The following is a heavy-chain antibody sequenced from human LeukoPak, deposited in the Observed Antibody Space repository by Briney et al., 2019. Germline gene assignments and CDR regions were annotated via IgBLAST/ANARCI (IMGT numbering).Heavy chain of an antibody. D-gene: IGHD4-17*01. CDR3: ARVGLDYGDFDY. CDR2: INPSGGST. J-gene: IGHJ4*02. V-gene: IGHV1-46*01. CDR1: GYTFTSYY. Sequence: GASVKVSCKASGYTFTSYYMHWARQAPGQGLEWMGIINPSGGSTSYAQKFQGRVTMTRDMSTSTVYMELSSLRSEDTAVYYCARVGLDYGDFDYWGQGTLVTVSS.